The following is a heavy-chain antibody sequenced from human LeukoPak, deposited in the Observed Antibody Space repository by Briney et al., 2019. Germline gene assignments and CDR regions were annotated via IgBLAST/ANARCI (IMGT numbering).Heavy chain of an antibody. CDR3: AREQYSGSYYSYYYYGMDV. V-gene: IGHV4-39*07. CDR2: IYYSGST. D-gene: IGHD1-26*01. Sequence: PSETLSLTCTVSGGSISSSSYYWGWIRQPPGKGLEWIGSIYYSGSTYYNPSLKSRVTISVDTSKNQFSLKLSSVTAADTAVYYCAREQYSGSYYSYYYYGMDVWGQGTTVTVSS. CDR1: GGSISSSSYY. J-gene: IGHJ6*02.